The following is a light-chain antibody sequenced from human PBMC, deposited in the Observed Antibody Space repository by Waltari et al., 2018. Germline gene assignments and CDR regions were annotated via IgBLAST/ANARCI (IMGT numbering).Light chain of an antibody. V-gene: IGLV2-8*01. CDR1: SSDVGGYTY. Sequence: QSALTQPPSASGSPGQSVTISCTGTSSDVGGYTYVSWYQQPPGKVPKLVIFEVSKRPSGVPDRFSGSRSGNTASLTVSGLQAEDEADYYCSSYAGSNTYVLFGGGTKLTVL. J-gene: IGLJ2*01. CDR3: SSYAGSNTYVL. CDR2: EVS.